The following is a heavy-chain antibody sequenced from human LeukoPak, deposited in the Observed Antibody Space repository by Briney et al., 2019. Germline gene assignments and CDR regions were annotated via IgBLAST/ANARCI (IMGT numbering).Heavy chain of an antibody. CDR3: ARGGLWFGELLGGSFYY. Sequence: VKPSETLSLTCTVSGGSISSYYWSWIRQPPGKGLEWIGYIYYSGSTNYNPSLKSRVTISVDTSKNQFSLKLSSVTAADTAVYYCARGGLWFGELLGGSFYYWGQGTLVTVSS. D-gene: IGHD3-10*01. CDR1: GGSISSYY. CDR2: IYYSGST. J-gene: IGHJ4*02. V-gene: IGHV4-59*01.